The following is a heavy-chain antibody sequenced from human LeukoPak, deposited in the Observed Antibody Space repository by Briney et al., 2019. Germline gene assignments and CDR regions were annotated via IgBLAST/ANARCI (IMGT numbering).Heavy chain of an antibody. Sequence: GGSLRLSCSASGFTFISYEMNWVRQAPGKGLEWVSYSRSDGTTYYADSVKGRFTISRDNAKNSLYLQMNSLRAEDTAVYYCARENMGTIGHLDYWGQGTLVTVSS. V-gene: IGHV3-48*03. CDR2: SRSDGTT. D-gene: IGHD1-1*01. CDR3: ARENMGTIGHLDY. J-gene: IGHJ4*02. CDR1: GFTFISYE.